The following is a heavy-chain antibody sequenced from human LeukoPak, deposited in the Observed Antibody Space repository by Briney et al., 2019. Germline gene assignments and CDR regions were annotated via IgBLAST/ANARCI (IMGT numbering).Heavy chain of an antibody. D-gene: IGHD1-26*01. CDR1: GFTFSNYA. Sequence: GGSLRLSCAASGFTFSNYAMSWVHQAPGKWLEWVSAISVSGGSTYYADSVKGRFTISRDNCKNTLFVQMNSMRAEDTAVYYCARRTSGSYTRWGQGTLVTVSS. CDR2: ISVSGGST. V-gene: IGHV3-23*01. J-gene: IGHJ4*02. CDR3: ARRTSGSYTR.